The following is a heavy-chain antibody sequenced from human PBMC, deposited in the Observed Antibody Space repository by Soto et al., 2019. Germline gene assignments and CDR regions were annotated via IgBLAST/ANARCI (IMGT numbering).Heavy chain of an antibody. CDR2: INQGGSQK. Sequence: GGSLRLCCAASGVTVCSYGMSGFLQAPGKGLEWVANINQGGSQKYYVDSVKGRFTISRDNAKNSLYLQMNSLRAEDTAVYYCARIYCSTTSCYYDYWGQGTLVTVSS. CDR1: GVTVCSYG. V-gene: IGHV3-7*01. CDR3: ARIYCSTTSCYYDY. J-gene: IGHJ4*02. D-gene: IGHD2-2*01.